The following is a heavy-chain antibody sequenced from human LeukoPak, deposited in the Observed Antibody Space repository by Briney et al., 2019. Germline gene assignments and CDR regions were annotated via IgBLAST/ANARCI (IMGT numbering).Heavy chain of an antibody. D-gene: IGHD4-17*01. CDR3: AKDWFYGDLRGYFDY. V-gene: IGHV3-30*02. Sequence: GGSLRLSCAASGFTFSSYGMHWVRQAPGKGLEWVAFIRYDGSNKYYADSVKGRFTISRDNSKNTLYLQMNSLRAEDTAVYYCAKDWFYGDLRGYFDYWGQGTLVTVSS. J-gene: IGHJ4*02. CDR1: GFTFSSYG. CDR2: IRYDGSNK.